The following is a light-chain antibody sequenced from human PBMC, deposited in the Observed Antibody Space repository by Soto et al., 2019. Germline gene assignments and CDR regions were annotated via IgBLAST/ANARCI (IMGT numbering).Light chain of an antibody. CDR1: QDISDW. Sequence: DIQMTQSPSSVSASVGDRVTITCRASQDISDWLAWYQQKPGKAPNLLIYHASSLQSGVPPRFSGSGSGTDFTLTICSLQPEDLATYFCQQANTFPLTFGGGTKVEI. J-gene: IGKJ4*01. CDR2: HAS. V-gene: IGKV1-12*01. CDR3: QQANTFPLT.